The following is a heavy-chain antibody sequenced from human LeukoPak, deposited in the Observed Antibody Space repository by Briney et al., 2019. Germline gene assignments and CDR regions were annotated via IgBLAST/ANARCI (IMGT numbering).Heavy chain of an antibody. Sequence: PSETLSLTCAVYGGSISGYYWSWIRQPPGKGLEWIAEIHHSGSANYNPSLKSRVTISIDTSKNQFSLKLSSVTAADTAVYYCARDLRAAGYYYGMDVWGQGTTVTVSS. J-gene: IGHJ6*02. CDR3: ARDLRAAGYYYGMDV. CDR1: GGSISGYY. D-gene: IGHD6-13*01. V-gene: IGHV4-34*01. CDR2: IHHSGSA.